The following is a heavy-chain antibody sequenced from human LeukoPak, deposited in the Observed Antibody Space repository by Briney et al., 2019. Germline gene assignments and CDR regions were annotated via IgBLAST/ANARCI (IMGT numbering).Heavy chain of an antibody. Sequence: GRSLRLSCAASGFTFSSYGMHWVRQAPGKGLEWVAVIWYDGSNKYYADSVKGRFTISRDNSKNTLYLQMNSLRAEDTAVYYCAKVGGIVVVPAAIMGNNWFDPWGQGTLVTVSS. J-gene: IGHJ5*02. CDR1: GFTFSSYG. D-gene: IGHD2-2*01. V-gene: IGHV3-33*06. CDR2: IWYDGSNK. CDR3: AKVGGIVVVPAAIMGNNWFDP.